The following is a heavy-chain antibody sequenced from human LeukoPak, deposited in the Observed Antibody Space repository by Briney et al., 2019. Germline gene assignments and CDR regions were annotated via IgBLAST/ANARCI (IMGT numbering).Heavy chain of an antibody. D-gene: IGHD3-22*01. CDR2: IYHSGST. CDR1: GYSISSGYY. V-gene: IGHV4-38-2*01. J-gene: IGHJ4*02. CDR3: ARLKIGPARDFDY. Sequence: PSETLSLTCAVSGYSISSGYYWGWIRQPPGKGLERIGSIYHSGSTYYNPSLKSRVTISVDTSKNQFSLKLSSVTAADTAVYYCARLKIGPARDFDYWGQGTLVTVSS.